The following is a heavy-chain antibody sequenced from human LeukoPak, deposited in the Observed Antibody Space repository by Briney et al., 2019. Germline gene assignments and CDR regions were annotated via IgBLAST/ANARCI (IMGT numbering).Heavy chain of an antibody. J-gene: IGHJ6*02. Sequence: GGSLRLSCAASGFTFSSYGIHWVRQAPGKGLEWVAVISYDGSNKYYADSVRGRFTISRDNSKNTLYLQMNSLRAEDTAVYYCAKDIVVVPAAIEYYYYYGMDVWGQGTTVTVSS. CDR3: AKDIVVVPAAIEYYYYYGMDV. CDR2: ISYDGSNK. CDR1: GFTFSSYG. D-gene: IGHD2-2*01. V-gene: IGHV3-30*18.